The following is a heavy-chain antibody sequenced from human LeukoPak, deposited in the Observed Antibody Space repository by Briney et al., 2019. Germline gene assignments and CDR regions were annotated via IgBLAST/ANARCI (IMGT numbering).Heavy chain of an antibody. D-gene: IGHD2-2*03. CDR1: GGSISSYY. J-gene: IGHJ3*02. CDR3: ARDRGYCSSTSCYGVAFDI. V-gene: IGHV4-59*01. Sequence: PSETLSLTCTVSGGSISSYYWSWIRQPPGKGLEWIGYIYYSGSTNCNPSLKSRVTISVDTSKNQFSLKLSSVTAADTAVYYCARDRGYCSSTSCYGVAFDIWGQGTMVTVSS. CDR2: IYYSGST.